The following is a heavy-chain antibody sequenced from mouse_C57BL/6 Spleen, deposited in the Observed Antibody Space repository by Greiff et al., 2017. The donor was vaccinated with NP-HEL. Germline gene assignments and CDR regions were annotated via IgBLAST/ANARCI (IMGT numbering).Heavy chain of an antibody. V-gene: IGHV1-7*01. CDR1: GYTFTSYW. J-gene: IGHJ4*01. CDR2: INPSSGYT. CDR3: ASDGSPYYYAMDY. Sequence: VQLQESGAELAKPGASVKLSCKASGYTFTSYWMHWVKQRPGQGLEWIGYINPSSGYTKYNQKFKDKATLTADKSSSTAYMQLSSLTYEDSAVYYCASDGSPYYYAMDYWGQGTSVTVSS. D-gene: IGHD1-1*01.